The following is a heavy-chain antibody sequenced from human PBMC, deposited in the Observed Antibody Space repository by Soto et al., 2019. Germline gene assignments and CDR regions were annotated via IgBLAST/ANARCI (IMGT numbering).Heavy chain of an antibody. Sequence: QVELVQSGAEVKKPGASVKVSCKVSGYTLTELSMHWVRQAPGKGLEWMGVFDAEDGAASYAQNFQGRVTLTVHPSTDTAYMEVTSLRSEDTAVYYCATDLFPDYADAWVTFRPADYWGQGTQVTVSS. V-gene: IGHV1-24*01. J-gene: IGHJ4*02. CDR3: ATDLFPDYADAWVTFRPADY. D-gene: IGHD3-16*02. CDR1: GYTLTELS. CDR2: FDAEDGAA.